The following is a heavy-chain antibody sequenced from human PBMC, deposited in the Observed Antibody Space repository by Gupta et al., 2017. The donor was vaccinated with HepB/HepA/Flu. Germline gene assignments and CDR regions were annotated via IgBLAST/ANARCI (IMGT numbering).Heavy chain of an antibody. V-gene: IGHV3-23*01. D-gene: IGHD6-19*01. Sequence: EVQLLESGGGLVQPGGSLRLCCAASGFPVSSYAMSWVREAPGTGLEWGSAISGSGGSTYYADSVKGRFTISRDNSKNTLYLQMNSLRAEDTAVYYCAKGEGSGWSEYYFDYWGQGTLVTVSS. CDR1: GFPVSSYA. CDR3: AKGEGSGWSEYYFDY. J-gene: IGHJ4*02. CDR2: ISGSGGST.